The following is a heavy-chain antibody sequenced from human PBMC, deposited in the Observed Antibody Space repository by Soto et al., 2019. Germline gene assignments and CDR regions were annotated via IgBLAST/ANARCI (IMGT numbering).Heavy chain of an antibody. D-gene: IGHD3-16*01. CDR1: GFTFSSYW. J-gene: IGHJ4*02. V-gene: IGHV3-7*01. CDR2: IKQDGSEK. CDR3: ARGVRWVQPHYVDY. Sequence: GGSLRLSCAASGFTFSSYWMSWVRQAPGKGLEWVANIKQDGSEKYYVDSVKGRFTISRDNAKNSLYLQMNSLRAEDTAVYYCARGVRWVQPHYVDYWGQGTLVTVSS.